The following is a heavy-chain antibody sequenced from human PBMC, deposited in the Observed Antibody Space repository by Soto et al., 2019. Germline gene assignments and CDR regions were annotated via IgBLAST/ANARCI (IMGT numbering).Heavy chain of an antibody. CDR1: GGSFSGYY. Sequence: QVQLQQWGAGLLKPSETLSLTCAVYGGSFSGYYWSWIRQPPGKGLEWIGEINHSGSTNYNPSLKSRVTISVDPSKNQFSLKLSSVTAADTAVYYCARGRGLLWFGELYPNWFDPWGQGTLVTVSS. D-gene: IGHD3-10*01. CDR2: INHSGST. J-gene: IGHJ5*02. V-gene: IGHV4-34*01. CDR3: ARGRGLLWFGELYPNWFDP.